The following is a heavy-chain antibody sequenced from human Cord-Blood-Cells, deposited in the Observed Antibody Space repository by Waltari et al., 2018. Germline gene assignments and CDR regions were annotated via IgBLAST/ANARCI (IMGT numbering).Heavy chain of an antibody. Sequence: QVQLVQSGAEVKKPGASVKVSCKASGYTFTGYYMHWVRQAPGQGLEWMGRINPNSGGTNYAQKFQGRVTMTRDTSISTAYMELSRLRADDTAVYYCARVKANWGPYFDYWGQGTLVTVSS. CDR2: INPNSGGT. CDR1: GYTFTGYY. D-gene: IGHD7-27*01. CDR3: ARVKANWGPYFDY. J-gene: IGHJ4*02. V-gene: IGHV1-2*06.